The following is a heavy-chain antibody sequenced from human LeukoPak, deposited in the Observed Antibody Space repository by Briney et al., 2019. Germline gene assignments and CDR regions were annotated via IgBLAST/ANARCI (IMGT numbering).Heavy chain of an antibody. CDR2: ISSSSSYI. CDR3: ASQGLLWFGESFYMDV. D-gene: IGHD3-10*01. J-gene: IGHJ6*03. V-gene: IGHV3-21*01. CDR1: GFTFSSYS. Sequence: GGSLRLSCAASGFTFSSYSMNWVRQAPGKGLEWVSSISSSSSYIYYADSVKGRFTISRDNAKNSLYLQMNSLIAEDTAVYYCASQGLLWFGESFYMDVWGKGTTVTVSS.